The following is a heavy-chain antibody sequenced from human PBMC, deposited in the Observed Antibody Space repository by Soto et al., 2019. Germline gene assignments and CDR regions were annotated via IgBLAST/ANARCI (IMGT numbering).Heavy chain of an antibody. CDR2: IYHSGST. Sequence: QLQLQESGSGLVKPSQTLSLTCAVSGGSISSGGYSWSWIRQPPGKGLEWLGYIYHSGSTYYHPSLKRRVTISVDRSKNKFSLKLSSVTAADTAVYYCARASTTVTTLDYWGQGTLVTVSS. D-gene: IGHD4-17*01. V-gene: IGHV4-30-2*01. CDR1: GGSISSGGYS. J-gene: IGHJ4*02. CDR3: ARASTTVTTLDY.